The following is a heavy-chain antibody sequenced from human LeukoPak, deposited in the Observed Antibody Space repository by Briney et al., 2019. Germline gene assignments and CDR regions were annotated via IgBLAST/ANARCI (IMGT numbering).Heavy chain of an antibody. CDR1: GGSFSGYY. Sequence: PSETLSFTCAVYGGSFSGYYWSWIRQPPGKGLEWIGEINHSGSTNYNPSLKSRVTISVDTSKNQFSLKLSSVTAADTAVYYCARGRRAFDYWGQGTLVTVSS. V-gene: IGHV4-34*01. CDR3: ARGRRAFDY. J-gene: IGHJ4*02. CDR2: INHSGST. D-gene: IGHD1-14*01.